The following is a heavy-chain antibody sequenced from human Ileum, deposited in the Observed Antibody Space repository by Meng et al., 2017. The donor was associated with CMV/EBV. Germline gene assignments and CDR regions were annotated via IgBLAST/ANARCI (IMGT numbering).Heavy chain of an antibody. CDR3: ARGSGSSLYGMDV. J-gene: IGHJ6*02. Sequence: ASVKVSCKASGYTFTGYYMHWVRQAPGQGLEWMGWINPNSGGTNYAQKFLGRVTMTRDTSISTAHMELSRLRSDDTAVYYCARGSGSSLYGMDVWGQGTTVTVSS. V-gene: IGHV1-2*02. D-gene: IGHD1-26*01. CDR1: GYTFTGYY. CDR2: INPNSGGT.